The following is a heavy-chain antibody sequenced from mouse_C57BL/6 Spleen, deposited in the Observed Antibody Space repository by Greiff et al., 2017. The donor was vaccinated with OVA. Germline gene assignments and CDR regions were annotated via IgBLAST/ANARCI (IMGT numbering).Heavy chain of an antibody. V-gene: IGHV2-2*01. J-gene: IGHJ2*01. CDR1: GFSLTSYG. CDR3: ARLYGSELDY. CDR2: IWRGGST. Sequence: VQLQQSGPGLVQPSQSLSITCTVSGFSLTSYGVHWVRQSPGKGLEWLGVIWRGGSTDYNAAFISRLSISKDNSKSQVFFKMNSLQADDTAIYYCARLYGSELDYWGQGTTLTVSS. D-gene: IGHD1-1*01.